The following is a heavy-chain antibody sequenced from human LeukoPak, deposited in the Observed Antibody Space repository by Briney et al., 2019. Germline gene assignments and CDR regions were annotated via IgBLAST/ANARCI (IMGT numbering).Heavy chain of an antibody. J-gene: IGHJ4*02. D-gene: IGHD3-22*01. Sequence: ASVKVSCKASGYTFTSYYMHWVRQAPGLGLEWMEIINPSGGSTTYAQKFQGRVIMTRDMSTSTVYMEVSSLRSEDTAVYYCARGYYYDSSEFDYWGQGTLVTVSS. CDR1: GYTFTSYY. CDR3: ARGYYYDSSEFDY. V-gene: IGHV1-46*01. CDR2: INPSGGST.